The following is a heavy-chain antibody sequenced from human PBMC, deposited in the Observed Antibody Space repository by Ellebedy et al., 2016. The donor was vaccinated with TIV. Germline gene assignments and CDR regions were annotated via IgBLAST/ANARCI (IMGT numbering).Heavy chain of an antibody. CDR3: ARGGYDFWNPRY. D-gene: IGHD3-3*01. J-gene: IGHJ4*02. Sequence: GESLKISCAASGFTFRDSYMSWVRQPPGKGLEWVSFISVSNIYTNYADSVKGRFTISRDNAKNSPYLQMNSLRAEDTAVYYCARGGYDFWNPRYWGQGTLVTVSS. V-gene: IGHV3-11*06. CDR2: ISVSNIYT. CDR1: GFTFRDSY.